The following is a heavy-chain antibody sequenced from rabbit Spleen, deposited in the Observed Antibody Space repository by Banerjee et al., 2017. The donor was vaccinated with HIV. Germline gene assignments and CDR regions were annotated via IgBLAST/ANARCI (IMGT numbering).Heavy chain of an antibody. D-gene: IGHD6-1*01. J-gene: IGHJ6*01. CDR2: IDVGKGNT. Sequence: QSLEESGGDLVKPGGSLTLSCKASGFDFRRYYMSWVRQAPGKGLEWIGIIDVGKGNTDYASWVNGRFTISSDNAQNTVDLQMNSLTAADTATYFCARAGYAGYGYANFRDYYGMDLWGPGTLVTVS. CDR3: ARAGYAGYGYANFRDYYGMDL. CDR1: GFDFRRYY. V-gene: IGHV1S7*01.